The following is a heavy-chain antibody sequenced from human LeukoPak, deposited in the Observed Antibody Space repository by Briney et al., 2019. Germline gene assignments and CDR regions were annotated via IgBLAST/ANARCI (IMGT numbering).Heavy chain of an antibody. D-gene: IGHD3-16*01. V-gene: IGHV1-69*05. CDR2: IIPIFGTA. CDR3: ASQFGYDYYYYMDV. J-gene: IGHJ6*03. Sequence: SVKVSCKASEYTFTSYDINWVRQATGQGLEWMGGIIPIFGTANYAQKFQGRVTITTDESTSTAYMELSSLRSEDTAVYYCASQFGYDYYYYMDVWGKGTTVTVSS. CDR1: EYTFTSYD.